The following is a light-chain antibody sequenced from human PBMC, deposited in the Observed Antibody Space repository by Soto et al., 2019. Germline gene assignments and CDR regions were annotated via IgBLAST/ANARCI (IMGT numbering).Light chain of an antibody. Sequence: EIVMTQSPATLSVSPGERATLSCGASQSVSSSLAWYQQKPGQAPRLLIYGASTRATGIPARFSGSGSGTEFTLTISSLQSEDFAVYYCQQYNNWLRTFGQGTRLEIK. CDR3: QQYNNWLRT. J-gene: IGKJ5*01. V-gene: IGKV3-15*01. CDR1: QSVSSS. CDR2: GAS.